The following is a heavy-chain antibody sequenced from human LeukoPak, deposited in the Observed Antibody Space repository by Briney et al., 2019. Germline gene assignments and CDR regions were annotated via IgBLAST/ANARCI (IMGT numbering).Heavy chain of an antibody. CDR3: ARGPHYDFWSGHGAFDI. V-gene: IGHV1-2*02. Sequence: ASVKVSCKASGYTFTGYYMHWVRQAPGQGLEWMGWINPNSGGTNYAQKFQGRVTMTRDTSISTAYMELSRLRSDDTAVYYCARGPHYDFWSGHGAFDIWGQGTMVTVSS. D-gene: IGHD3-3*01. CDR1: GYTFTGYY. J-gene: IGHJ3*02. CDR2: INPNSGGT.